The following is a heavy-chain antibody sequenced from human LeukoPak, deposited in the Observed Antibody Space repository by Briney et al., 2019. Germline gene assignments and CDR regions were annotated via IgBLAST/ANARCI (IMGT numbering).Heavy chain of an antibody. CDR2: INHNGNVN. CDR1: GFTFSSYW. CDR3: ARGRGLDV. J-gene: IGHJ6*02. V-gene: IGHV3-7*03. Sequence: GGSLRLSCAASGFTFSSYWMNWARQAPGKGLEWVASINHNGNVNYYVDSVKGRFTISRDNAKNSLYLQMSNLRAEDTAVYFCARGRGLDVWGQGATFTVSS.